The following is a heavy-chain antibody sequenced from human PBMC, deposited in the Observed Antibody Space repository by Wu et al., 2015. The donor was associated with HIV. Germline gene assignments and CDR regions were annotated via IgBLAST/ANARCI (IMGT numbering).Heavy chain of an antibody. J-gene: IGHJ3*02. CDR1: GYTFTSYY. V-gene: IGHV1-2*02. CDR2: FTPNSGGT. D-gene: IGHD3-16*01. CDR3: VRGARGMPKGAFDI. Sequence: QVQLVQSGSEVKKPGASVKVSCKASGYTFTSYYIHWLRQAPGQGLEWMAWFTPNSGGTNSAQMFQGRVTMTRDTSITTVYLELNSLTSDDTAVYYCVRGARGMPKGAFDIWGQGTLVIVSS.